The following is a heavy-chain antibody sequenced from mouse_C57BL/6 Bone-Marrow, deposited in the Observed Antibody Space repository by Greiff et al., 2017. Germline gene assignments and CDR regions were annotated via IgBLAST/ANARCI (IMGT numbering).Heavy chain of an antibody. Sequence: EVQLQESGGDLVKPGGSLKLSCAASGFTFSSYGMSWVRQTPDKRLEWVATISSGGSYTYYPDSVKGRFTISRDNAKNTLYLQMSSLTSEDTAMYYCARRDGSGYWYFDVWGTGTTVTVSA. J-gene: IGHJ1*03. D-gene: IGHD1-1*01. CDR1: GFTFSSYG. V-gene: IGHV5-6*01. CDR3: ARRDGSGYWYFDV. CDR2: ISSGGSYT.